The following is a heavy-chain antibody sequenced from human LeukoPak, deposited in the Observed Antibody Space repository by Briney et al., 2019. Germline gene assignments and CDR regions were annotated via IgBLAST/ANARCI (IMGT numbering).Heavy chain of an antibody. CDR3: ATGSGSYSPYFDY. CDR1: GYTLTELS. D-gene: IGHD3-10*01. V-gene: IGHV1-24*01. CDR2: FDLEYGET. J-gene: IGHJ4*02. Sequence: ASVKVSCKVSGYTLTELSMHGVRQAPGKGLEWMGGFDLEYGETIYAQKFPGRVTMTEDTSTDTAYMELSSLRSEDTAVYYCATGSGSYSPYFDYWGQGTLVTVSS.